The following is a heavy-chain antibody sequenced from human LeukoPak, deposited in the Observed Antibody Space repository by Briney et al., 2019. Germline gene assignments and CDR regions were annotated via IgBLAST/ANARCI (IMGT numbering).Heavy chain of an antibody. Sequence: GGSLRLSCAASGFTFSSYGMPWVSQAPGKGLEWVAVIWYDGSNKYYADSVKGRFTISRDNSKNTLYLQMNSLRAEDTAVYYCAKQVSRDGYTNMHVWGKGTTVTVSS. CDR3: AKQVSRDGYTNMHV. CDR2: IWYDGSNK. CDR1: GFTFSSYG. D-gene: IGHD5-24*01. J-gene: IGHJ6*03. V-gene: IGHV3-33*06.